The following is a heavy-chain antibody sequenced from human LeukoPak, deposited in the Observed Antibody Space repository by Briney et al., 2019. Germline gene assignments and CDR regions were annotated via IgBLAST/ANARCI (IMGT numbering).Heavy chain of an antibody. D-gene: IGHD3-22*01. V-gene: IGHV3-9*01. CDR3: AKDMYYYDSSGSDAFDI. CDR1: GFTFDDYA. CDR2: ISWNSGSI. Sequence: GGSLRLSCAASGFTFDDYAMHWVRQAPGKGLEWVSGISWNSGSIGYADSVKGRFTISRDNAKNSLYLQMNSLRAEDTALYYCAKDMYYYDSSGSDAFDIWGQGTMVTVSS. J-gene: IGHJ3*02.